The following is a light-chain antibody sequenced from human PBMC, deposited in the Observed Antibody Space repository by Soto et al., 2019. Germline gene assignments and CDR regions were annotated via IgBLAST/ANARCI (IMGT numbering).Light chain of an antibody. CDR2: GAS. V-gene: IGKV3-15*01. J-gene: IGKJ5*01. Sequence: EIVMTQSPATLSVSPGERATLSCRASHSVSSDLAWYQQKPGQAPRLLIYGASTRAIGIPARFSGSGSGTDFTLTIPRLEPEDSAVYFCQQYTGPPTTFGQGTRLEIK. CDR1: HSVSSD. CDR3: QQYTGPPTT.